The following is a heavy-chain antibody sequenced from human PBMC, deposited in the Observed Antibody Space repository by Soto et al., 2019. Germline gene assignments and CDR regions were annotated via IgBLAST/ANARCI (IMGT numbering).Heavy chain of an antibody. CDR2: IIPIFGTT. D-gene: IGHD3-22*01. CDR3: ARDRTDSGYYTNWLDP. V-gene: IGHV1-69*06. CDR1: GGTFGSYA. J-gene: IGHJ5*02. Sequence: LVKVSCKASGGTFGSYAITWVREAPGQGLEWVGRIIPIFGTTNYAQNLQGRVTISADKSTLTSYMELHSLTSDDTALYYCARDRTDSGYYTNWLDPWGQGTQVTVSS.